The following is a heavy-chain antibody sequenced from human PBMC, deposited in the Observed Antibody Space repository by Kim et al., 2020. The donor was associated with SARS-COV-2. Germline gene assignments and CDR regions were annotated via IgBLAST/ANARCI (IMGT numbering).Heavy chain of an antibody. J-gene: IGHJ6*02. D-gene: IGHD3-10*01. CDR2: IYSGGST. CDR1: GFTVSSNY. V-gene: IGHV3-53*01. Sequence: GGSLRLSCAASGFTVSSNYMSWVRQAPGKGLEWVSVIYSGGSTYYADSVKGRFTISRDNSKNTLYLQMNNLRAEDTAVYYCAGAMVRGVIITGGMDVWGQGTTVTVSS. CDR3: AGAMVRGVIITGGMDV.